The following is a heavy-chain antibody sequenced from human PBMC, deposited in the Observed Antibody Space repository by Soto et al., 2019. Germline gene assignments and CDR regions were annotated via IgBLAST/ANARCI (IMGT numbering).Heavy chain of an antibody. CDR1: GFTFDDYA. Sequence: EVQLGESGGGLVQPGMSLRLSCAASGFTFDDYAMHWVRQAPGKGLDWVSGISWNSGRIGYADSVKGRFTISRENAKKSMYLQMNSLRAEDTALYYCAKDIAPSRRAVATYYYYGIDGSCQGTTVTVSS. CDR2: ISWNSGRI. CDR3: AKDIAPSRRAVATYYYYGIDG. J-gene: IGHJ6*02. V-gene: IGHV3-9*01. D-gene: IGHD6-19*01.